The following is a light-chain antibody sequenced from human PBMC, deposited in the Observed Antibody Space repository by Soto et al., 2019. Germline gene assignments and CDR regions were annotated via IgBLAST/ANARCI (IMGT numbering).Light chain of an antibody. CDR3: CSYAGRYTRV. CDR2: EVT. CDR1: SSDVGGYNY. J-gene: IGLJ3*02. Sequence: QSALTQPPSASGSPGQSVTISCTGTSSDVGGYNYVSWYQQHPGKAPKLMIYEVTKRPSGVPDRFSGSKSGNTASLTVSGLQAEDEADYYCCSYAGRYTRVFGGGTQLTVL. V-gene: IGLV2-8*01.